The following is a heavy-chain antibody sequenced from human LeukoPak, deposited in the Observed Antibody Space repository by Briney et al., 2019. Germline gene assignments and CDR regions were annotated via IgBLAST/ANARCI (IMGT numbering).Heavy chain of an antibody. CDR3: AREYYYEELDY. CDR1: GFTFSSYP. D-gene: IGHD3-22*01. Sequence: GGSLRLSCAASGFTFSSYPMHWVRQVPGKGLEYVSGISSNGDSTYYANSVKGRFTISRDNTKNTLYLQMGSLRAEDMAVYYCAREYYYEELDYWGQGTLVTVSS. J-gene: IGHJ4*02. V-gene: IGHV3-64*01. CDR2: ISSNGDST.